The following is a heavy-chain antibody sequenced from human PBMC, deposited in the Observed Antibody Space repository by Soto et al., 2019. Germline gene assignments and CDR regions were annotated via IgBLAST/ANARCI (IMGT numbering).Heavy chain of an antibody. J-gene: IGHJ6*02. CDR1: GGSLSGGYY. V-gene: IGHV4-31*03. D-gene: IGHD6-6*01. Sequence: PSETLSLTCTVSGGSLSGGYYWSWIRQHLGKGLEWIAFIFYTGDTNYNPSLKSRVTISVDTSKNQFPLRLTSVTAADTAVYFCARGSSSYYDYGMDVWGQGTTVTVSS. CDR3: ARGSSSYYDYGMDV. CDR2: IFYTGDT.